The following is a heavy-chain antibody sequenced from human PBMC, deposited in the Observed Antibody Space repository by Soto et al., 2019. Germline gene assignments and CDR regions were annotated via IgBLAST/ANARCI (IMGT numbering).Heavy chain of an antibody. V-gene: IGHV3-33*01. J-gene: IGHJ4*02. CDR2: IWYDGSNK. CDR3: ARDSRGYCFDY. D-gene: IGHD3-22*01. Sequence: PGGSLRLSCAAYGFTFSSYGMHWVRQAPGKGLEWVAVIWYDGSNKYYADYVKGRFTISRDNSKNTLYLQMNSLRAEDTAVYYCARDSRGYCFDYWGQGTLVTVSS. CDR1: GFTFSSYG.